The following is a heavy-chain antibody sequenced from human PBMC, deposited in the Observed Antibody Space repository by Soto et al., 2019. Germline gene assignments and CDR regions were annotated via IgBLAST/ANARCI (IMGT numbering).Heavy chain of an antibody. CDR2: VSFDGNNK. CDR1: GFTFSTYG. J-gene: IGHJ4*02. CDR3: AKETGQLALDY. D-gene: IGHD6-6*01. V-gene: IGHV3-30*18. Sequence: QVQLMESGGGVVQPGRSLRLSCVASGFTFSTYGMHWVRQAPGKGLEWLAVVSFDGNNKYYADSVKGRFTISRDNSKNTLYLQMNSLRAEDTAVYYCAKETGQLALDYWGQGTLVTVSS.